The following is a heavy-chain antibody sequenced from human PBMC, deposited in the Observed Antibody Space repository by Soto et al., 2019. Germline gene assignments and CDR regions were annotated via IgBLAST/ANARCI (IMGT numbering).Heavy chain of an antibody. D-gene: IGHD2-8*01. V-gene: IGHV3-30-3*01. CDR2: ISYDGSNK. CDR1: GHTFHDYG. CDR3: VREVEYCTNGVCFPYFDY. J-gene: IGHJ4*02. Sequence: GGSLRLSCVGSGHTFHDYGMHWARQAPGKGLEWVAVISYDGSNKYYVDSVKGRFTISRDSSKNTLYLQMNSLRAEDTAVYYCVREVEYCTNGVCFPYFDYWGQGTLVTVSS.